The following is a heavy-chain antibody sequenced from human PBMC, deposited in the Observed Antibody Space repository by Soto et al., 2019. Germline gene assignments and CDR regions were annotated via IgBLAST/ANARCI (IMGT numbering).Heavy chain of an antibody. Sequence: GGSLRLSCAASGFTFSSYAMIWVRQAPGKGLEWVSAISGSGGSTYYADSVKGRFTISRDNSKNTLYLQMNSLRAEDTAVYYCAKDPVAARLGYWGQGTLVTVSS. CDR1: GFTFSSYA. D-gene: IGHD6-6*01. CDR3: AKDPVAARLGY. J-gene: IGHJ4*02. V-gene: IGHV3-23*01. CDR2: ISGSGGST.